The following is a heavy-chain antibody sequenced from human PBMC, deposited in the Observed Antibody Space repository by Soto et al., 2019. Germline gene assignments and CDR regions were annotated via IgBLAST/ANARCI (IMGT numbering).Heavy chain of an antibody. CDR2: IYYSGTT. CDR3: ARDWGLRHFDDYFSGVDV. CDR1: GDSITSNSYF. J-gene: IGHJ6*02. Sequence: PSEPLSLTCTVSGDSITSNSYFWAWIRQPPGKGLEWICIIYYSGTTYYNPSLKSRVTISVDRSKNQFSLKLSSVTAADTAVYYCARDWGLRHFDDYFSGVDVWGQGTTVTVSS. V-gene: IGHV4-39*07. D-gene: IGHD3-9*01.